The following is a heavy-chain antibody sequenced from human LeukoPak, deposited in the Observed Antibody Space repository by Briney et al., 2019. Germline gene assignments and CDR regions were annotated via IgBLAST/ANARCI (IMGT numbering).Heavy chain of an antibody. CDR2: IKSRTDGGTT. Sequence: GGSLRLSCAASGFSFDDYGLTWVRQAPGKGLEWVGRIKSRTDGGTTDYAALVKGRFTISRDDSKNTVYLQMESLKTEDSAVYYCTTAPECGGDCYFYWGQGTLVTVSS. CDR3: TTAPECGGDCYFY. D-gene: IGHD2-21*02. CDR1: GFSFDDYG. V-gene: IGHV3-15*01. J-gene: IGHJ4*02.